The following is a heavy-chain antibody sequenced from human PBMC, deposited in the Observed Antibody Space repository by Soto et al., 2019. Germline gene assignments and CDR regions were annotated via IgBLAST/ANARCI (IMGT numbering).Heavy chain of an antibody. CDR2: IYYSGST. D-gene: IGHD4-17*01. V-gene: IGHV4-59*01. Sequence: SETLSLTCTVSGCSISSYYWSWIRQPPGKGLEWIGYIYYSGSTNYNPSLKSRVTISVDTSKNQFSLKLSSVTAADTAVYYCARDGFYDYGDFRDYYYYMDVWGKGTTVTVSS. CDR3: ARDGFYDYGDFRDYYYYMDV. CDR1: GCSISSYY. J-gene: IGHJ6*03.